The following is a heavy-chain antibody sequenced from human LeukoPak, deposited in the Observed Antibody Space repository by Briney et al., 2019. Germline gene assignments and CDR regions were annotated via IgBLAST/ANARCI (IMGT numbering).Heavy chain of an antibody. CDR2: INPNSGGT. D-gene: IGHD3-3*01. J-gene: IGHJ6*03. CDR3: ARGSSPTVIFGVVSYYYYYYMDV. CDR1: GYTFTGYY. Sequence: ASVKVSCKASGYTFTGYYMHWVRQAPGQGLEWMGWINPNSGGTNYAQKFQGRVTMTRDTSISTAYMELSRLRSDDTAVYYCARGSSPTVIFGVVSYYYYYYMDVWGKGTTVTVSS. V-gene: IGHV1-2*02.